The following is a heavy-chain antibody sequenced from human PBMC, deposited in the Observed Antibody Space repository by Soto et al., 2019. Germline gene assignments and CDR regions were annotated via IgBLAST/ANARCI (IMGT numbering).Heavy chain of an antibody. Sequence: SETLSLTCTVSGGSISSGGYYWSWIRQHPGKGLEWIGYIYYSGSTYYNPSLKSRVTISVDTSKNQFSLKLSSVTAADTAVYYCARGPGGYDKKWDAFDIWGQGTMVTVS. J-gene: IGHJ3*02. CDR3: ARGPGGYDKKWDAFDI. CDR1: GGSISSGGYY. V-gene: IGHV4-31*03. D-gene: IGHD3-22*01. CDR2: IYYSGST.